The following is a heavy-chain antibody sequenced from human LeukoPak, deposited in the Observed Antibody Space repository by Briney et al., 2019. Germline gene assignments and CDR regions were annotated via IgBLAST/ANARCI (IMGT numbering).Heavy chain of an antibody. CDR1: GGSINSY. V-gene: IGHV4-4*07. D-gene: IGHD3-16*01. J-gene: IGHJ4*02. CDR3: ARIRFGSYFDY. CDR2: IYYSGST. Sequence: SETLSLTCIVSGGSINSYWSWIRQPAGKGLEWIGRIYYSGSTYYNPSLKSRVTISVDTSKNQFSLKLSSVTAADTAVYYCARIRFGSYFDYWGQGTLVTVSS.